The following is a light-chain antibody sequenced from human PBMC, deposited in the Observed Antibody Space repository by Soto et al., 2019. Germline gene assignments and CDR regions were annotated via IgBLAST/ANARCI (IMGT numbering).Light chain of an antibody. CDR2: GAS. CDR1: QSVSSSY. J-gene: IGKJ4*01. Sequence: EIVLTQSPGTLSLSPGERATLSCRASQSVSSSYLAWYQQKPGQAPRLLIYGASSRATGIPDRFSGSGSGTDFTLTISRVEPEDFAVYYCQDYGSSPFTFGGGTKVEIK. V-gene: IGKV3-20*01. CDR3: QDYGSSPFT.